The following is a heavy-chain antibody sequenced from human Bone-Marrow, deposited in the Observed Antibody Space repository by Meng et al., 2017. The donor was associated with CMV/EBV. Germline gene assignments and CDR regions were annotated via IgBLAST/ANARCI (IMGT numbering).Heavy chain of an antibody. D-gene: IGHD6-13*01. CDR1: GFTFSSYA. V-gene: IGHV3-30-3*01. CDR3: ARDGAIAAAGTGDY. CDR2: ISYDGSNK. J-gene: IGHJ4*02. Sequence: GGSLRLSCAASGFTFSSYAMHWVRQAPGKGLEWVAVISYDGSNKYYADSVKGRFTISRDNSKNTLYLQMNSLRAEDTAVYYCARDGAIAAAGTGDYWGQGTLVTVPS.